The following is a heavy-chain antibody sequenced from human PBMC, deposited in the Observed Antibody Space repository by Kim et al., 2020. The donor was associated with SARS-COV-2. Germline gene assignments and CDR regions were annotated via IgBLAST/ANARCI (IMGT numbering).Heavy chain of an antibody. D-gene: IGHD3-10*01. Sequence: GGSLRLSCAASGFTVSSNYMSWVRQAPGKGLEWVSVIYSGGSTYYADSVKGRFTISRDNSKNTLYLQMNSLRAEDTAVYYCARDSITMVRGLWDYYYYYGMDVWGQGTTVTVSS. CDR3: ARDSITMVRGLWDYYYYYGMDV. CDR1: GFTVSSNY. V-gene: IGHV3-66*01. CDR2: IYSGGST. J-gene: IGHJ6*02.